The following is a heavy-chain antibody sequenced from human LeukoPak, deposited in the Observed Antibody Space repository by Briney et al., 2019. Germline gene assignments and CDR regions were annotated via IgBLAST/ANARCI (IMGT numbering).Heavy chain of an antibody. V-gene: IGHV3-21*01. D-gene: IGHD5-18*01. Sequence: GGSLRLSCAASGFTFSSYSMHWVRQSPGKGLEWVSSISSSSSYIYYTDSLKGRFTISRDNAKKSLYSQMNSLRAEDTAVYFCAREGLYNYGYVYGYWGQGTLVTVSS. CDR1: GFTFSSYS. CDR2: ISSSSSYI. CDR3: AREGLYNYGYVYGY. J-gene: IGHJ4*02.